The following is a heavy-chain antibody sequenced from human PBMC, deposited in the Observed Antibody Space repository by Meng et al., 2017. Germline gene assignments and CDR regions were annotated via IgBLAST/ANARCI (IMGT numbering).Heavy chain of an antibody. CDR1: GFTFSDYY. V-gene: IGHV3-11*04. CDR2: ISSSGSTI. J-gene: IGHJ6*02. CDR3: ARDRSSGWYEYYYYYYGMDV. D-gene: IGHD6-19*01. Sequence: GESLKISCAASGFTFSDYYMSWIRQAPGKGLEWVSYISSSGSTIYYADSVKGRFTISRDNAKNSLYLQMNSLRAEDTAVYYCARDRSSGWYEYYYYYYGMDVWGQGTTVTVSS.